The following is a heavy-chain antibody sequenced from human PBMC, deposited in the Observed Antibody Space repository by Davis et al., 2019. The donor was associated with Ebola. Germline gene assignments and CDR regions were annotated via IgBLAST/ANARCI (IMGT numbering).Heavy chain of an antibody. D-gene: IGHD6-13*01. CDR2: ISGSGGST. CDR3: TSRIAAAGRSDYYYYYGMDV. CDR1: GFTFSSYA. J-gene: IGHJ6*04. Sequence: GESLKISCAASGFTFSSYAMSWVRQAPGKGLEWVSAISGSGGSTYYADSVKGRFTISRDNSKNTLYLQMNSLKTEDTAVYYCTSRIAAAGRSDYYYYYGMDVWGKGTTVTVSS. V-gene: IGHV3-23*01.